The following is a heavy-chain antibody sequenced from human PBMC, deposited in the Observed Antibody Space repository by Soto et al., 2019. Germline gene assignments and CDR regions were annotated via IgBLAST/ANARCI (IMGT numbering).Heavy chain of an antibody. CDR3: ATSYDTGLDP. D-gene: IGHD3-9*01. CDR1: GYPFIKYG. CDR2: IKVDSGYT. Sequence: QLQLGQSAAEVKKPGASVRVSCKAYGYPFIKYGISWIRQAPEQGLEWMGWIKVDSGYTNYAQKFQGRVTMTADTSSDKAIMDLRSLRLDDTAVYFCATSYDTGLDPWGQGTLVSVSS. J-gene: IGHJ5*02. V-gene: IGHV1-18*04.